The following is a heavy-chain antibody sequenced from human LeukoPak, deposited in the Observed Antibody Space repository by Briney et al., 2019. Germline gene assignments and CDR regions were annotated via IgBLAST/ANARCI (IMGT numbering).Heavy chain of an antibody. J-gene: IGHJ4*02. CDR2: IKSKTDGGTT. CDR1: GFTFSSYS. CDR3: TTRGYCTNGVCSTIDY. D-gene: IGHD2-8*01. V-gene: IGHV3-15*07. Sequence: GGSRRLSCAASGFTFSSYSMNWVRQAPGKGLKWVGRIKSKTDGGTTDYAAPVKGRFTISRDYSKNTLYLQMNSLKTEDTAVYYCTTRGYCTNGVCSTIDYWGQGTLVTVSS.